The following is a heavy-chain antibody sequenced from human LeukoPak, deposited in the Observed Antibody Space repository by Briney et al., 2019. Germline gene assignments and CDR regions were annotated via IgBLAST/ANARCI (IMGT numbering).Heavy chain of an antibody. V-gene: IGHV4-4*09. CDR2: IYTSGST. J-gene: IGHJ5*02. Sequence: PSETLSLTRSVSGGSISSYYWSWIRQPPGKGLEWIGYIYTSGSTNYNPSLKSRVTISVDTSKNQFSLKLSSVTAADTAVYYCARGGSYRYNWFDPWGQGTLVTVSS. CDR3: ARGGSYRYNWFDP. CDR1: GGSISSYY. D-gene: IGHD1-26*01.